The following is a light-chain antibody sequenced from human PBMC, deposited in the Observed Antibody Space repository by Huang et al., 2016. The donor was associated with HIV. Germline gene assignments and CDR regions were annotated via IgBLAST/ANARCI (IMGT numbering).Light chain of an antibody. Sequence: EIVLTQSPATLSLSPGERATLSCGASQSVSSYLVWYQPKPGKAPSLRVSDASHRATGMPARCSGSGSGTGVTLTISNLGRGDGAYYYCQQRSNWPITVGQGTRLEI. CDR3: QQRSNWPIT. J-gene: IGKJ5*01. CDR1: QSVSSY. V-gene: IGKV3-11*01. CDR2: DAS.